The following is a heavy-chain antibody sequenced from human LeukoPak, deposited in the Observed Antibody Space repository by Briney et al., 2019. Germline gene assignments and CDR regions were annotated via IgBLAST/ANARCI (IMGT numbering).Heavy chain of an antibody. CDR2: ISVTSSYI. CDR1: GFTFSNYR. J-gene: IGHJ3*02. V-gene: IGHV3-21*01. Sequence: GGSLRLSCAASGFTFSNYRMNWVRQAPGKGLEWVSSISVTSSYIYYADSVKGRFTISRVNANSSLSLQMHSLRAEDTSVYYCAREDSGSYDPGSFDIWGQGTLVTVSS. D-gene: IGHD1-26*01. CDR3: AREDSGSYDPGSFDI.